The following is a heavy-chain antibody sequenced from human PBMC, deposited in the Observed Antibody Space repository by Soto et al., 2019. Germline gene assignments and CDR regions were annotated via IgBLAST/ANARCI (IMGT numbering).Heavy chain of an antibody. Sequence: QVQLVESGGGVVQPGRSLRLSCAASGFTFSSYAMHWVRXXXXXXXXXVAVISYDGSNTYYADSVKGRFTISRDNSKNTLDLXMNSXRXEETAVXYCARVRLRYNWKDFPYSYFGMEIWGQGTTVSVSS. J-gene: IGHJ6*02. CDR2: ISYDGSNT. CDR1: GFTFSSYA. D-gene: IGHD1-1*01. CDR3: ARVRLRYNWKDFPYSYFGMEI. V-gene: IGHV3-30-3*01.